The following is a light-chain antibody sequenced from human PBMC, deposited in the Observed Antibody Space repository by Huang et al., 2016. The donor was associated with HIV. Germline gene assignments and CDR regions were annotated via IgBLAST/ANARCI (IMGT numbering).Light chain of an antibody. V-gene: IGKV3D-15*01. CDR1: QNVRSN. CDR3: QQYDNRPPGLT. Sequence: DIVMTQSPATLSVSPGGGATLSCRASQNVRSNLAWYQQTPGQAPRLLIYDTSTRASGVPARFSGSGSGTEFTLTISGLQSEDFAVYYCQQYDNRPPGLTFGGGTKVEI. CDR2: DTS. J-gene: IGKJ4*01.